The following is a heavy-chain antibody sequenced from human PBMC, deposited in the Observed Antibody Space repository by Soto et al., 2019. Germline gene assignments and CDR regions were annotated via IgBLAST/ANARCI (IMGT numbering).Heavy chain of an antibody. D-gene: IGHD6-19*01. V-gene: IGHV4-31*03. CDR2: IYYSGST. Sequence: SETLSLTCTVSGGSISSGGYYWSWIRQHPGKGLEWIGYIYYSGSTYYNPSLKSRVTISVDTSKNQFSLKLSSVTAADTAVYYCAREYSSGWYIIDYWGQGTLVTVSS. CDR1: GGSISSGGYY. J-gene: IGHJ4*02. CDR3: AREYSSGWYIIDY.